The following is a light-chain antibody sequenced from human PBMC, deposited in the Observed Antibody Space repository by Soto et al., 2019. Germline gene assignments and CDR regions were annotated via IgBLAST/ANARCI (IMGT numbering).Light chain of an antibody. CDR2: DDN. CDR3: GSWDSSLSAYV. Sequence: QSVLTQPPSVSAAPGQKVTISCSGSSSNIGGNSVSWYQQLPGTAPKLLIYDDNKRPTGIPDRFSGSKSGTSDTLGITGFQTGDEADYYCGSWDSSLSAYVFGTGTKVNVL. CDR1: SSNIGGNS. V-gene: IGLV1-51*01. J-gene: IGLJ1*01.